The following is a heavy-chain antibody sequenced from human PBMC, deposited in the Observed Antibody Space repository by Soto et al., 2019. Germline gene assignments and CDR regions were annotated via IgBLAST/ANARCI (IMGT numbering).Heavy chain of an antibody. CDR2: IYYSGST. J-gene: IGHJ5*02. CDR1: GGTSIGYC. Sequence: SLMLRLRYTVAGGTSIGYCWRWIRQPPGKGLEWIGYIYYSGSTNYNASLKSRVTISVDTSKNQFSLKLSSVTAADTAVYYCARHVPASFGSGSYSPAWGQGTLVTVSS. V-gene: IGHV4-59*08. D-gene: IGHD3-10*01. CDR3: ARHVPASFGSGSYSPA.